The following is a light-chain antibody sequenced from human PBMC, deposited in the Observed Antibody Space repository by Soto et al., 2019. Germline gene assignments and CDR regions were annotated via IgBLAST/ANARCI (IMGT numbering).Light chain of an antibody. CDR3: QSYDSSLSGGI. V-gene: IGLV1-40*01. CDR2: GNT. Sequence: QSVLTQPPSVSGAPGQRVTISCTGSSSNIGVHYDVHWYQHLPGTAPKLLIYGNTNRPSGVPDRFSGSKSGTSASLAITGLQAEDEADYYCQSYDSSLSGGIFGGGTKVTVL. CDR1: SSNIGVHYD. J-gene: IGLJ2*01.